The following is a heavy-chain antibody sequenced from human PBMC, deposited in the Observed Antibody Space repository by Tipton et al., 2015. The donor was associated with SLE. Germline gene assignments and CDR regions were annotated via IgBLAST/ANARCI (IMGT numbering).Heavy chain of an antibody. D-gene: IGHD2-2*01. CDR3: ARGLGSTSCPWSDY. Sequence: QSGPEVKKPGASVKVSCKASGYTFTNYGISWVRQAPGQGLEWMGIINPSGGSTSYAQKFQGRVTMTRDTSTSTAYMEVSSLRSEDTAVYYCARGLGSTSCPWSDYWGQGTLVTVSS. CDR2: INPSGGST. CDR1: GYTFTNYG. J-gene: IGHJ4*02. V-gene: IGHV1-46*01.